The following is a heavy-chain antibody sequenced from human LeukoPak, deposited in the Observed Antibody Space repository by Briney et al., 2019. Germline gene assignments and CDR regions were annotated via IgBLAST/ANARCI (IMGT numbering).Heavy chain of an antibody. CDR2: INRDGSST. J-gene: IGHJ4*02. Sequence: GGSLRLSCAASGIIFSNYWMHWVRQAPGKGLVWVSRINRDGSSTSYADSVKGRFTISRDNAKNTLYLQVNSLRAEDTAVYYCARGGGYSYGSFDYWGQGTLVTVSS. CDR1: GIIFSNYW. D-gene: IGHD5-18*01. CDR3: ARGGGYSYGSFDY. V-gene: IGHV3-74*01.